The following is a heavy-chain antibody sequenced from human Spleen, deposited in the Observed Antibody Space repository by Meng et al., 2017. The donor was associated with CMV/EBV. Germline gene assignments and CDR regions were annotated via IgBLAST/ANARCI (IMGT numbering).Heavy chain of an antibody. CDR2: IRNDGSNK. Sequence: GESLKISCAASGFTFSNYGIHWVRQAPGKGLEWVAFIRNDGSNKYYADSVKGRFTISRDNAKNSLYLQMDSLRAEDTAVYYCARNLRFLDYCGQGTLVTVSS. J-gene: IGHJ4*02. V-gene: IGHV3-30*02. CDR3: ARNLRFLDY. CDR1: GFTFSNYG. D-gene: IGHD3-3*01.